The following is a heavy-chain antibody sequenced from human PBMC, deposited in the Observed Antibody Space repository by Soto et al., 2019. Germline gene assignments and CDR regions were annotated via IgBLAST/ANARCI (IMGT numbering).Heavy chain of an antibody. CDR1: GFTFSNYG. Sequence: ASVKVSCKASGFTFSNYGLNWVRQAPGQGLEWMGWVSANNGHTNYAQNLQGRVSMTTDTSTTTAYMELRGLRFDDTAVYYCARDIESVTAKHFFYYYAMDVWGQGTTVTVSS. CDR3: ARDIESVTAKHFFYYYAMDV. D-gene: IGHD2-8*01. J-gene: IGHJ6*02. CDR2: VSANNGHT. V-gene: IGHV1-18*01.